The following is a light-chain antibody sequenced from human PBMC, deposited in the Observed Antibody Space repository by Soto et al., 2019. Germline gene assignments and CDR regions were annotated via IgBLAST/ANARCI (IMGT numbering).Light chain of an antibody. CDR2: GES. Sequence: EKVMTQSPATLSVSPGERATLSCRASQSVSSNLAWYQQKPGQAPRILIYGESSRATGIPVRFSGSGSGTELTLTISRLQSEDFAVYYCQKYNNWPLTCGQGTRLEIK. V-gene: IGKV3-15*01. CDR1: QSVSSN. CDR3: QKYNNWPLT. J-gene: IGKJ5*01.